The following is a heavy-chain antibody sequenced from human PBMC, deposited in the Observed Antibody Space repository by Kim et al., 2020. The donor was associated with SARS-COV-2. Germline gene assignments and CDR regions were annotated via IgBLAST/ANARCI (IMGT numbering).Heavy chain of an antibody. D-gene: IGHD5-18*01. CDR1: GFTFSNAW. V-gene: IGHV3-15*01. CDR2: IKSKTDGGTT. J-gene: IGHJ4*02. Sequence: GGSLRLSCAASGFTFSNAWMSWVRQAPGKGLEWVGRIKSKTDGGTTDYAAPVKGRFTISRDDSKNTLYLQMNSLKTEDTAVYYCTTPKRGYSYGLGYWGQGTLVTVSS. CDR3: TTPKRGYSYGLGY.